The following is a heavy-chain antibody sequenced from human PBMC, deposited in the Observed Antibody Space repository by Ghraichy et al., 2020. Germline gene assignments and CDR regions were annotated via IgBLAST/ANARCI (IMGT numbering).Heavy chain of an antibody. CDR1: GYTFTSYG. CDR3: ARVDCSSTSCYRLPPGY. V-gene: IGHV1-18*01. CDR2: ISAYNGNT. Sequence: ASVKVSCKASGYTFTSYGISWVRQAPGQALEWMGWISAYNGNTNYAQKLQGRVTMTTDTSTSTAYMELRSLRSDDTAVYYCARVDCSSTSCYRLPPGYWGQGTLVTVSS. D-gene: IGHD2-2*01. J-gene: IGHJ4*02.